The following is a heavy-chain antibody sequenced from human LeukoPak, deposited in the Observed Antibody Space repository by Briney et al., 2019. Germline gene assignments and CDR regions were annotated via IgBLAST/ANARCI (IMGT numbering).Heavy chain of an antibody. CDR1: GGSISSSSYY. Sequence: PSETLSLTCTVSGGSISSSSYYWGWIRQPPGKGLEWIGSIYYSGSTYYNPSLKSRVTISVDTSKNQFSLKLSSVTAADTAVYYCARGHLFRGSGSYFDYWGQGTLVTVSS. CDR3: ARGHLFRGSGSYFDY. V-gene: IGHV4-39*01. CDR2: IYYSGST. J-gene: IGHJ4*02. D-gene: IGHD3-10*01.